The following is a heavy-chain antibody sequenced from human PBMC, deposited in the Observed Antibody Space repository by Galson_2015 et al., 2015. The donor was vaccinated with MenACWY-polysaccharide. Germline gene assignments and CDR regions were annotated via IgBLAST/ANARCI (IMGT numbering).Heavy chain of an antibody. V-gene: IGHV3-7*01. J-gene: IGHJ4*02. CDR2: IKEDGSVK. D-gene: IGHD1-1*01. Sequence: SLRLSCAVSGFTFSSSWMTWVRQAPGKGLEWVANIKEDGSVKNYVDSVRGRFTISRDNALNSVYLQVDSLRAEDTAVYYCARGSHYNTLDYWGQGTLVAVSS. CDR1: GFTFSSSW. CDR3: ARGSHYNTLDY.